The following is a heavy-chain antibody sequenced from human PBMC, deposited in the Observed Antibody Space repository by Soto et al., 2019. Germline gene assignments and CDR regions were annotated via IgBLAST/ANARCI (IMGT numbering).Heavy chain of an antibody. CDR3: ARDPGIAVASIGSFDI. Sequence: PSVKVSCKASGYTFTSYGISWVRQAPGQGLEWMGWISAYNGNTNYAQKLQGRVTMTTDTSTSTAYMELRSLRSDDTAVYYCARDPGIAVASIGSFDIWGQGTMVTVSS. J-gene: IGHJ3*02. D-gene: IGHD6-19*01. CDR2: ISAYNGNT. CDR1: GYTFTSYG. V-gene: IGHV1-18*01.